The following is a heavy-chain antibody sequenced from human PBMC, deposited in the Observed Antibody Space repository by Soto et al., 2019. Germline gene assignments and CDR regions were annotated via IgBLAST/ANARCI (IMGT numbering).Heavy chain of an antibody. J-gene: IGHJ4*02. CDR2: IKQDGSEK. D-gene: IGHD1-7*01. Sequence: EVQLVESGGGLVQPGGSRRLSCAVSGFTFTSHWMSGVRQAPGKGLEWVANIKQDGSEKYYVDSVKGRFTISRDNAKNSLYLQMNSLRAEDTAVYYCAREGYYWNSNWIDYWGQGTLVTVSS. CDR1: GFTFTSHW. CDR3: AREGYYWNSNWIDY. V-gene: IGHV3-7*01.